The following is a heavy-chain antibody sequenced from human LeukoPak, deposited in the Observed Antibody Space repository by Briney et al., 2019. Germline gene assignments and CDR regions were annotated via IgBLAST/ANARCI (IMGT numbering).Heavy chain of an antibody. CDR2: IYYSGST. D-gene: IGHD3-10*01. J-gene: IGHJ3*02. CDR1: GGSISSYY. CDR3: ARDSNYYGSGSYPLAFDI. Sequence: SETLSLTCTVSGGSISSYYWSWIRQPPGKGLEWIGYIYYSGSTNYNPSLKSRVTISVDRSKNQFSLKLSSVTAADTAVYYCARDSNYYGSGSYPLAFDIWGQGTMVTVSS. V-gene: IGHV4-59*12.